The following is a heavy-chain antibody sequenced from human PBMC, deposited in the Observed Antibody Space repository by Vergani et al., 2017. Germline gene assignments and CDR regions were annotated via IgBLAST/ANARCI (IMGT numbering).Heavy chain of an antibody. CDR1: GGSISSGSYY. Sequence: QVQLQESGPGLVKPSQTLSLTCTVSGGSISSGSYYWSWIRQPAGKGLEWIGRIYTSGSTNYNPSLKSRVTMSVDTSKNQSSLKLSSVTAADTAVYYCARSIAAAGPFDYWGQGTLVTVSS. CDR2: IYTSGST. CDR3: ARSIAAAGPFDY. V-gene: IGHV4-61*02. D-gene: IGHD6-13*01. J-gene: IGHJ4*02.